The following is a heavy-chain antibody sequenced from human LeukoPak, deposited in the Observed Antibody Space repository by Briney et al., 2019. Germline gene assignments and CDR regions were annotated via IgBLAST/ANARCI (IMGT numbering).Heavy chain of an antibody. Sequence: GESLKISRKGSGYRFTSYWIGWVRQMPGKGLEWMGIIYPGDSDTRYSPSFQGQVTISADKSISTAYLQWSSLKASDTAMYYCARLSSVRRNSMKLVVTPDFDSWGQGTLVTVSS. CDR3: ARLSSVRRNSMKLVVTPDFDS. V-gene: IGHV5-51*01. D-gene: IGHD2/OR15-2a*01. CDR1: GYRFTSYW. CDR2: IYPGDSDT. J-gene: IGHJ4*02.